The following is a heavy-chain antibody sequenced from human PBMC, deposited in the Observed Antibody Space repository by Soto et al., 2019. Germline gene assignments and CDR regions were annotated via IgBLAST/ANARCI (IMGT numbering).Heavy chain of an antibody. CDR2: ISAYNGNT. CDR1: GYTFTSYG. CDR3: ARERYYYDSSGYSTNSYYYGMDV. V-gene: IGHV1-18*04. Sequence: ASVRVACKASGYTFTSYGISWVRQAPGQGLEWMGWISAYNGNTNYAQKLQGRVTMTTDTSTSTAYMELRSLRSDDTAVYYCARERYYYDSSGYSTNSYYYGMDVWGQGTTVTVSS. D-gene: IGHD3-22*01. J-gene: IGHJ6*02.